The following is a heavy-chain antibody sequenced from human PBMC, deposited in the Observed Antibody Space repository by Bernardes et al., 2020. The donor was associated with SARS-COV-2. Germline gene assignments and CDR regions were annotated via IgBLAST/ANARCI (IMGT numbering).Heavy chain of an antibody. D-gene: IGHD6-13*01. J-gene: IGHJ4*02. CDR1: GYTFTSYG. CDR2: ISTYNGNT. Sequence: ASVKVSCKASGYTFTSYGLSWVRQAPGQGLEWMGWISTYNGNTDYAQKIQGRVTMTTDTSTSTAYMELRSLRSDDTAVYYCARDRLTTAGTEVFDYWGQGTLVTVSS. V-gene: IGHV1-18*01. CDR3: ARDRLTTAGTEVFDY.